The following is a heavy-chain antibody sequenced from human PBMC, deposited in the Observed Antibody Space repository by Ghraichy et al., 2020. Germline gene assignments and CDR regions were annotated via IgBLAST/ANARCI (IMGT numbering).Heavy chain of an antibody. D-gene: IGHD1-1*01. CDR3: AKGERPAEYFQH. Sequence: LSLTCAASGFTFSSYAMSWVRQAPGKGLEWVSAISGSGGSTYYADSVKGRFTISRDNSKNTLYLQMNSLRAEDTAVYYCAKGERPAEYFQHWGQGTLVTVSS. J-gene: IGHJ1*01. V-gene: IGHV3-23*01. CDR2: ISGSGGST. CDR1: GFTFSSYA.